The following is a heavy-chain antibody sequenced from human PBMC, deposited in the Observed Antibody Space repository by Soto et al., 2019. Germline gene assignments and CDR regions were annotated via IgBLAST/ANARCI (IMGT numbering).Heavy chain of an antibody. CDR3: GRQEYGDSVFLDY. CDR2: IYYTGST. CDR1: GVSISNDVYY. D-gene: IGHD4-17*01. J-gene: IGHJ4*02. V-gene: IGHV4-31*03. Sequence: QVQLQESGPGLVKPSQTLSLTCTVSGVSISNDVYYWTWIRQYPGKGLEWFGYIYYTGSTYYNPSLRSRFMLSVDTSKNQCSRKWSAVTAAATAVYSCGRQEYGDSVFLDYWGQGTLVTVSS.